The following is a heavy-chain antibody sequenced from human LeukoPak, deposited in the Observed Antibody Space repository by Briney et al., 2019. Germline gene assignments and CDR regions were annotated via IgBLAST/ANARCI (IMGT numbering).Heavy chain of an antibody. CDR3: ANLGDYGDYDNWFDP. J-gene: IGHJ5*02. Sequence: GRSLRLSCAASGFTFSSYGMHWVRQAPGQGLEWVAVISYDGSNKYYADSVKGRFTIYRDNSKNTLYLQMNSLRAEDTAVYYCANLGDYGDYDNWFDPWGQGTLVTVSS. V-gene: IGHV3-30*18. D-gene: IGHD4-17*01. CDR1: GFTFSSYG. CDR2: ISYDGSNK.